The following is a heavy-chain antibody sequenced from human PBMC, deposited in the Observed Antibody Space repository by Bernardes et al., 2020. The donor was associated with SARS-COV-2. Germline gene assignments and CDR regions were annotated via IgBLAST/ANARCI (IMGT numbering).Heavy chain of an antibody. CDR3: ASSYYPGSGSSYGMDL. Sequence: GSLRLSCAASRFTVSSNYMTWVRQAPGKGLEWVSLLYSGGTTDYADSVKGRFTISRDNSKNTLYLQMNSLRAEDTAVYYCASSYYPGSGSSYGMDLWGQGTTVTVSS. J-gene: IGHJ6*02. CDR1: RFTVSSNY. CDR2: LYSGGTT. V-gene: IGHV3-66*01. D-gene: IGHD3-10*01.